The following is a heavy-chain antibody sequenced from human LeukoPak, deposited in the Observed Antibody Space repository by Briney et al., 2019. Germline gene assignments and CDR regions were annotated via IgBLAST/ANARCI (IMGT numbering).Heavy chain of an antibody. J-gene: IGHJ4*02. CDR2: IIPIFGTA. V-gene: IGHV1-69*13. CDR3: ARGACSSTSCPVYYFDY. D-gene: IGHD2-2*01. CDR1: GGTFSSYA. Sequence: ASVKVSCKASGGTFSSYAISWVRQAPGQGLEWMGGIIPIFGTANYAQKFQGRVTITADESTSTAYMELSSLRSEDTAVYYCARGACSSTSCPVYYFDYWGQGTLVTVSS.